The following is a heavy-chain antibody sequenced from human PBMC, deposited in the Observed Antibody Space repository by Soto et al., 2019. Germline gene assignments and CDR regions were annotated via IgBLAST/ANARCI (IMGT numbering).Heavy chain of an antibody. CDR1: GGSIYTYY. D-gene: IGHD3-3*01. Sequence: SETLSLTCNVSGGSIYTYYWNWIRQSPGKGLEWIGYISDGGSTNYNPSLKSRVTISVDTSKKQVSLKVTSVTAADTAVFYCARSVNFDFWSDSTTPGWFDPWGQGTLVTVSS. J-gene: IGHJ5*02. CDR3: ARSVNFDFWSDSTTPGWFDP. V-gene: IGHV4-59*12. CDR2: ISDGGST.